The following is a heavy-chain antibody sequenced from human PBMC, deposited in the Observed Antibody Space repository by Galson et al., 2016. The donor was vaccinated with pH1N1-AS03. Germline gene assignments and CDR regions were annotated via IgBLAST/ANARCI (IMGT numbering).Heavy chain of an antibody. CDR2: IYHTGNT. J-gene: IGHJ6*02. Sequence: ETLSLTCTVSGGSINSYYWSWFRQPPGKGLEWIGQIYHTGNTEYSPSLKTRVSISVDTSKNQLSLRLKSVTAADTAVYYCARQGQWLVEHYYYGMDVWGHGTTVTVSS. D-gene: IGHD6-19*01. CDR3: ARQGQWLVEHYYYGMDV. CDR1: GGSINSYY. V-gene: IGHV4-59*08.